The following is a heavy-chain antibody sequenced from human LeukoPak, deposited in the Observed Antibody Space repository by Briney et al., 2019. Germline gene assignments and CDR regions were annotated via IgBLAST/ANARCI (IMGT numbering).Heavy chain of an antibody. J-gene: IGHJ4*02. CDR2: INPNSGGT. Sequence: ASVKVSCKASGYTFTGYYMHWVRQVPGQGLEWMGWINPNSGGTNYAQKFQGRVTMTRDTSISRAYMELSRLRSDDTAVYYCASAYCGGDCYVDYWGQGTLVTVSS. D-gene: IGHD2-21*02. V-gene: IGHV1-2*02. CDR3: ASAYCGGDCYVDY. CDR1: GYTFTGYY.